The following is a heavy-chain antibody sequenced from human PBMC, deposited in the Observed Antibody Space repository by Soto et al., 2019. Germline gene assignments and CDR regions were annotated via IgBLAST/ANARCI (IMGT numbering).Heavy chain of an antibody. CDR2: IYYSGST. CDR3: ARRYGWAFDV. V-gene: IGHV4-59*08. CDR1: GGSISSYY. Sequence: PSETLSLTCTVSGGSISSYYWSWIRQPPGKGLEWIGYIYYSGSTNYNPSLKSRVTISVDTSKNQFSLKLSSVTAADTAVYYCARRYGWAFDVWGQGTMVIGSS. J-gene: IGHJ3*01. D-gene: IGHD3-16*01.